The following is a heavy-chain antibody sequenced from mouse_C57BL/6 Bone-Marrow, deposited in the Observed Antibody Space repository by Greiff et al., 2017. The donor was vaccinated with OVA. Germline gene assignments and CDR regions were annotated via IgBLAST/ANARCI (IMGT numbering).Heavy chain of an antibody. CDR1: GFSFTIYV. CDR2: IWGDGST. D-gene: IGHD1-1*01. CDR3: AKEDYGSPWFAY. J-gene: IGHJ3*01. Sequence: VPLVASGPGLVAPSPCLSISFPVSGFSFTIYVVRWVPPPPGPGLAWLGVIWGDGSTNYHSALISRLSISKDNSKSQVFLKLNSLQTDDTATYYCAKEDYGSPWFAYWGQGTLVTVSA. V-gene: IGHV2-3*01.